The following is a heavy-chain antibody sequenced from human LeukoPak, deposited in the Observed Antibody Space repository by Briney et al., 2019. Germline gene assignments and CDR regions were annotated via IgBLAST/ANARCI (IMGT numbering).Heavy chain of an antibody. CDR3: ARLQHGDYADY. Sequence: GESLKISCKGSGYSFTSYWIGWVRQMPGTGLECTGIIYSGDSDTQYRPSFQGQVTNSPHKSINNAYLQWRHLKASETPIYYCARLQHGDYADYWGQGTLVTFSS. CDR1: GYSFTSYW. CDR2: IYSGDSDT. J-gene: IGHJ4*02. D-gene: IGHD4-17*01. V-gene: IGHV5-51*01.